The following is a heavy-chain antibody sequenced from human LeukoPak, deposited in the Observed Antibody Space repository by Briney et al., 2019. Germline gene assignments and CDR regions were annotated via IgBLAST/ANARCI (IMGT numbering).Heavy chain of an antibody. J-gene: IGHJ4*02. CDR1: GFTFSDYY. CDR2: ISSNGSTI. D-gene: IGHD2-2*01. CDR3: ARGRNIVVVPAASHDY. V-gene: IGHV3-11*04. Sequence: GGSLRLSCAVSGFTFSDYYMSWIRQAPGKGLEWVSYISSNGSTIYYADSVKGRFTISRDNAKNSLYLQMNSLRAEDTAVYYCARGRNIVVVPAASHDYWGQGTLVTVSS.